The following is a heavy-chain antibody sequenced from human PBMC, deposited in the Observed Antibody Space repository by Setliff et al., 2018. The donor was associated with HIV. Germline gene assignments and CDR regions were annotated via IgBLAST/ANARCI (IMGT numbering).Heavy chain of an antibody. J-gene: IGHJ6*02. Sequence: ASETLSLTCILSGGSISGHYWSWFRQPPGKGLEWIGTIHYTGSTVYNPSFKSRVTISLDTSKNQFSLKVNSVSAADTAVHYCARTASYSGSYTAVYYGMDVWGQGTTVTVSS. CDR2: IHYTGST. D-gene: IGHD1-26*01. CDR1: GGSISGHY. V-gene: IGHV4-59*11. CDR3: ARTASYSGSYTAVYYGMDV.